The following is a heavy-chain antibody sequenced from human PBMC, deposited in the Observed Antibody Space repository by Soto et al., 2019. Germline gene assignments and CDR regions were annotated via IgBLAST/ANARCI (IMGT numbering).Heavy chain of an antibody. CDR1: GGSISSGGHY. D-gene: IGHD3-22*01. CDR3: ACLDYYDSSGYFDY. Sequence: SETLSLTCTGSGGSISSGGHYWCWIRQHPGKGLEWIGYIYYSGSTYYNPSLKSRVTISVDTSKNQFSLKLSSVTAADTAVYYCACLDYYDSSGYFDYWGQGALVTVSS. CDR2: IYYSGST. V-gene: IGHV4-31*03. J-gene: IGHJ4*02.